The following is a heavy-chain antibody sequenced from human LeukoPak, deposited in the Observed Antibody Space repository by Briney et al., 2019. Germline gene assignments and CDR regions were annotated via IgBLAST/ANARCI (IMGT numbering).Heavy chain of an antibody. J-gene: IGHJ4*02. V-gene: IGHV1-69*04. CDR3: ARDFRYYDSSGYYSPFDY. D-gene: IGHD3-22*01. CDR2: IILILGIA. Sequence: ASVKVSCKASGGTFSSYAISWVRQAPGQGLEWMGRIILILGIANYAQKFQGRVTITADKSTSTAYMELSSLRSEDTAVYYCARDFRYYDSSGYYSPFDYWGQGTLVTVSS. CDR1: GGTFSSYA.